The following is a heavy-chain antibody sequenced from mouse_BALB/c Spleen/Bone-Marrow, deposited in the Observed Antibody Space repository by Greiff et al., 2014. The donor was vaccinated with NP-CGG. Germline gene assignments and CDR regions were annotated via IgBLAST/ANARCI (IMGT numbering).Heavy chain of an antibody. V-gene: IGHV1-77*01. Sequence: QVQLQQSGAELARPGASVKLSCKASGYTFTDYYINWVKQRTGQGLEWIGEIYPGSGNTYYNEKFKGKATLTADKSSSTAYMQLSGLTSESSAVYYCAGSDDGYTRDAMDYWGQGTSVTVSS. CDR3: AGSDDGYTRDAMDY. J-gene: IGHJ4*01. CDR2: IYPGSGNT. D-gene: IGHD2-3*01. CDR1: GYTFTDYY.